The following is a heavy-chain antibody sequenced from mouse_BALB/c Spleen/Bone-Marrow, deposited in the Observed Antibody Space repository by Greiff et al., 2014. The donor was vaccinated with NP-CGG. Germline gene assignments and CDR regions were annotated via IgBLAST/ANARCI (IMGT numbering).Heavy chain of an antibody. CDR2: IYPGDGDT. V-gene: IGHV1-87*01. CDR3: ARDEHYFDY. J-gene: IGHJ2*01. CDR1: GYTFTSYW. Sequence: QVQLKESGAELARPGASVKLSCKASGYTFTSYWMQWVKQRPGQSLEWIGAIYPGDGDTRYTQKFKGKATLTADKSSSTAYMQLSSLASEDSAVYYCARDEHYFDYWGQGTTLTVSS.